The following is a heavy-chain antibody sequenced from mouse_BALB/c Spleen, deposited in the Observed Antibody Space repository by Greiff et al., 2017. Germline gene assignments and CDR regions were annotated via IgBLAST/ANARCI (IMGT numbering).Heavy chain of an antibody. J-gene: IGHJ4*01. Sequence: VQLKESGPGLVAPSQSLSITCTVSGFSLTSYGVHWVRQPPGKGLEWLGVIWAGGSTNYNSALMSRLSISKDNSKSQVFLKMNSLQTDDTAMYYCASNYGNYVTAMDYWGQGTSVTVSS. CDR3: ASNYGNYVTAMDY. CDR2: IWAGGST. D-gene: IGHD2-1*01. V-gene: IGHV2-9*02. CDR1: GFSLTSYG.